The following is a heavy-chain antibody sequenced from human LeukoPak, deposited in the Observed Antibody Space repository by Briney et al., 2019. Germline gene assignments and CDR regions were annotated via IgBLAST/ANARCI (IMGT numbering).Heavy chain of an antibody. D-gene: IGHD4-23*01. CDR3: ARIDGGNSGYFDY. Sequence: PSETLSLTCTVSGGSISSYYWSWIRQPPGKGLEWIGYIYYSGSTNYNPSLKSRVTMSVDTSKDQFYLKLSSVTAADTAVYYCARIDGGNSGYFDYWGQGTLVTVSS. CDR2: IYYSGST. J-gene: IGHJ4*02. V-gene: IGHV4-59*01. CDR1: GGSISSYY.